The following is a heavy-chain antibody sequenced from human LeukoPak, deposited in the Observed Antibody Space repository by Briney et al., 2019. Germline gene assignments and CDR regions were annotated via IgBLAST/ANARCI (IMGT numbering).Heavy chain of an antibody. J-gene: IGHJ5*02. Sequence: GGSLRLSCAASGFTFSNYRMHWVRQPPGKGLVWVSRIYVDGRTTNYADSVKGRFTISRDNAKNTVYLEMNSLSVEDTATYYCIRDFRSADLWGQGTLATVTS. V-gene: IGHV3-74*01. CDR3: IRDFRSADL. CDR1: GFTFSNYR. CDR2: IYVDGRTT.